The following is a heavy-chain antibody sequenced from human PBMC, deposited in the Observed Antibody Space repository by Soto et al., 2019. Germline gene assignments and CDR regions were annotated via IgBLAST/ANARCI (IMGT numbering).Heavy chain of an antibody. CDR3: ARKGYGEYGGMDV. CDR2: ISTTSSYT. D-gene: IGHD4-17*01. V-gene: IGHV3-21*01. Sequence: LRLSCAASGFTFSSYSMNWVRQAPGKGLEWVSCISTTSSYTYYADSVRGRFTISRDNAKNSLYLQLNSLRAEDTAVYYCARKGYGEYGGMDVWGQGTTVTVSS. CDR1: GFTFSSYS. J-gene: IGHJ6*02.